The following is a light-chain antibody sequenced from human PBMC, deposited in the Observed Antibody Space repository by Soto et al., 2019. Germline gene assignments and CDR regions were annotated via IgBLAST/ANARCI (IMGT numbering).Light chain of an antibody. CDR1: QRVSSGY. CDR2: GAL. V-gene: IGKV3-20*01. J-gene: IGKJ5*01. Sequence: TLSVGTLSLTPRERATLSCRASQRVSSGYLAWYQQKPGQAPRLLIYGALTRATGIPDRFGGGGWGADFTLTISRLDPEDIAVNHYQQYVSSLPSNPFGQVTRLEI. CDR3: QQYVSSLPSNP.